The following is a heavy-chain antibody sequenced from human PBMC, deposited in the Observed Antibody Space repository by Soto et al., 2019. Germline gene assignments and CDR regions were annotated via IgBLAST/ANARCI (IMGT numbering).Heavy chain of an antibody. CDR2: IKSKTDGGTT. D-gene: IGHD6-13*01. J-gene: IGHJ6*03. CDR1: GFTFSNAW. CDR3: TTEIAAAGQPGKWVYYYYYMDV. V-gene: IGHV3-15*01. Sequence: GGSLRLSCAASGFTFSNAWMSWVRQAPGKGLEWVGRIKSKTDGGTTDYAAPVKGRFTISRDDSKNTLYLQMNSLKTEDTAVYYCTTEIAAAGQPGKWVYYYYYMDVWGKGTTVTVSS.